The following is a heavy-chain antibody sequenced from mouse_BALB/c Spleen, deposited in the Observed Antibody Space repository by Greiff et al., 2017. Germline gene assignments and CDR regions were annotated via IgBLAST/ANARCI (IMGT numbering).Heavy chain of an antibody. CDR1: GFTFTDYY. CDR2: IRNKANGYTT. J-gene: IGHJ2*01. Sequence: EVKLMESGGGLVQPGGSLRLSCATSGFTFTDYYMSWVRQPPGKALEWLGFIRNKANGYTTEYSASVKGRLTISRDNSQSILYLQMNTLRAEDSATYYCARWLLRLQYFDYWGQGTTLTVSS. CDR3: ARWLLRLQYFDY. D-gene: IGHD1-2*01. V-gene: IGHV7-3*02.